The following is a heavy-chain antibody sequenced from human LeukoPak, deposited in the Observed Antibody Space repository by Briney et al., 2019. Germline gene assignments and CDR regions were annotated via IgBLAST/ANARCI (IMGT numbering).Heavy chain of an antibody. D-gene: IGHD2-15*01. CDR3: ARVAPYIVVVVAATRVGAFDI. J-gene: IGHJ3*02. CDR2: INHSGST. Sequence: SETLSLTCAVYGGSFSGYYWSWIRQPPGKGLGWIGEINHSGSTNFNPSLKSRVTISVGTSKNQFSLKLSSVTAADTAVYYCARVAPYIVVVVAATRVGAFDIWGQGTMVTVSS. CDR1: GGSFSGYY. V-gene: IGHV4-34*01.